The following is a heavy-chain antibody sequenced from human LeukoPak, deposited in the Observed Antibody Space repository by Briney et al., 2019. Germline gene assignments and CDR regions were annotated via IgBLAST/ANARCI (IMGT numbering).Heavy chain of an antibody. D-gene: IGHD1-20*01. Sequence: VASVKVSCKASGYTFTSYGISWVRQAPGQGLEWMGWINPNSGGTNYAQKFQGWVTMTRDTSISTAYMELSRLRSDDTAVYYCARDITGTTGLGVDAFDIWGQGTMVTVSS. V-gene: IGHV1-2*04. CDR2: INPNSGGT. CDR3: ARDITGTTGLGVDAFDI. CDR1: GYTFTSYG. J-gene: IGHJ3*02.